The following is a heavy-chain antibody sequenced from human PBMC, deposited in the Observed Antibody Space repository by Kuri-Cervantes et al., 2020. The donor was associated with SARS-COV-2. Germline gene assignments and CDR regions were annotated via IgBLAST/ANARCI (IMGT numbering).Heavy chain of an antibody. CDR2: IWYDGSNK. CDR1: GFTFSSYG. CDR3: ARDVGYCSSTSCSRGWFDP. D-gene: IGHD2-2*01. Sequence: GGSLRLSCAASGFTFSSYGMHWVRQAPGKGLEWVAVIWYDGSNKYYADSVKGRFTISRDNAKNSLYLQMNSLRAEDTAVYYCARDVGYCSSTSCSRGWFDPWGQGTLVTVSS. V-gene: IGHV3-33*01. J-gene: IGHJ5*02.